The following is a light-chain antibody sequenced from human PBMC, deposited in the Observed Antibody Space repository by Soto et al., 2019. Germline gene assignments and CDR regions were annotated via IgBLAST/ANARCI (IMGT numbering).Light chain of an antibody. CDR3: QQYDTLPPVFT. Sequence: DIQMTQSPSSLSASVGDRVTITCQASQDISNYLNWYQQKPGKAPKLLIYDATNLETGVSSRFSGSGSGTEFTFTISSLQPEDIATYYAQQYDTLPPVFTLGPVTKVDIK. V-gene: IGKV1-33*01. J-gene: IGKJ3*01. CDR1: QDISNY. CDR2: DAT.